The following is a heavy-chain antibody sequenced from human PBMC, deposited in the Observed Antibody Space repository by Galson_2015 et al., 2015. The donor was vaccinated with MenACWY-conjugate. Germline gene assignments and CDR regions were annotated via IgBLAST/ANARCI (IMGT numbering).Heavy chain of an antibody. CDR2: IKKDGSEK. J-gene: IGHJ6*02. CDR1: GFTFRNYW. V-gene: IGHV3-7*03. CDR3: AGGHYGMDV. Sequence: SLRLSCAASGFTFRNYWMTWVRQAPGKGLEWVASIKKDGSEKYYVDSVKGRFTISRDNDKNSLYLEMNSLRVKDTAVYSCAGGHYGMDVWGQGTTVTASS.